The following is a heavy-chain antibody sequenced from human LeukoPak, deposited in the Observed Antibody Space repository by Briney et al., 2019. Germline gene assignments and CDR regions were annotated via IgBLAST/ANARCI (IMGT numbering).Heavy chain of an antibody. V-gene: IGHV3-11*06. J-gene: IGHJ6*02. Sequence: GGSLRLSCAASGFTFSDYYMSWIRQAPGKGLEWVSYISYSGSATTYGDSVKGRFTIFRDNTKNSFYLQMDSLRAEDTAVYYCARRNWNGGGGFDVWGQGTTVTVSS. CDR3: ARRNWNGGGGFDV. D-gene: IGHD1-1*01. CDR2: ISYSGSAT. CDR1: GFTFSDYY.